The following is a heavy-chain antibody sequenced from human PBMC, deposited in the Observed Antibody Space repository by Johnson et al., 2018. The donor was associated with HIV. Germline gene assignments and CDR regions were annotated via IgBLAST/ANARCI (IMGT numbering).Heavy chain of an antibody. D-gene: IGHD6-19*01. V-gene: IGHV3-30-3*01. Sequence: QVQLVESGGGVVRPGGSLRLSCAASGFTFSSYAMHWVRQAPGKGLEWVAVISYDGSNKYYADSVKGLFTISRDNSKNTLYLQMNSLRAEDTAVYYCARAGAVGFDAFDIWGQGTMVTVSS. CDR2: ISYDGSNK. CDR1: GFTFSSYA. J-gene: IGHJ3*02. CDR3: ARAGAVGFDAFDI.